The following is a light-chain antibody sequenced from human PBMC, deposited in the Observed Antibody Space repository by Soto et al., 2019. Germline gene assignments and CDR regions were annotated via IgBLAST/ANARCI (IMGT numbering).Light chain of an antibody. J-gene: IGKJ2*01. V-gene: IGKV1-39*01. CDR3: QQSYTTPGT. Sequence: DIPMTQSPSSLSASVGDSVTITCRASQSISSYLNWYQQKPGKAPKLLIYAASNLQSGVPSRFSGSGSGTDFTLTISSLQPEDFAAYYCQQSYTTPGTFGQGTKLEIK. CDR1: QSISSY. CDR2: AAS.